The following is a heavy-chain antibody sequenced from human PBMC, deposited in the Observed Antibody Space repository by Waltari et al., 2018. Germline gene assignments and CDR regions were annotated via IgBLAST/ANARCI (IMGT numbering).Heavy chain of an antibody. V-gene: IGHV4-38-2*01. Sequence: QVQLQESGPGLVKPSETLSINCAVSGSSISSGYYWGWIRQPPGKGLGWFGSIYHSGSTYYNPSLNSRVIISVDTSKNQCSRKLSSVTAADTAVYYCARHSSVAGTSSFDYWGQGTLVTVSS. J-gene: IGHJ4*02. D-gene: IGHD6-19*01. CDR3: ARHSSVAGTSSFDY. CDR2: IYHSGST. CDR1: GSSISSGYY.